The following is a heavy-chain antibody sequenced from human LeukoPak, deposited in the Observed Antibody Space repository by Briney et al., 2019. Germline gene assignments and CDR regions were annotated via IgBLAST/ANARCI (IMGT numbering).Heavy chain of an antibody. CDR1: GFTFSSYS. Sequence: GGSLRLSCAASGFTFSSYSMNWVRQAPGKGLEWVSSISSSSSYIYYADSVKGRFTISIDNAKNSLYLQMNSLRAEDTAVYYCAREGRDGYNYQGYFDYWGQGTLVTVSS. CDR2: ISSSSSYI. CDR3: AREGRDGYNYQGYFDY. V-gene: IGHV3-21*01. J-gene: IGHJ4*02. D-gene: IGHD5-24*01.